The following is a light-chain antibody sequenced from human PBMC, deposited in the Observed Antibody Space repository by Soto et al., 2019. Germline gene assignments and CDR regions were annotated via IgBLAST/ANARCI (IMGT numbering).Light chain of an antibody. V-gene: IGKV1-5*03. CDR1: QSINTW. Sequence: DIQMTQSPSTLSASVGDRVTITCRASQSINTWLAWYQLKPGRAPKLLIYKASTLESGVSSRFSGRGSGTEFTLTISSLQPDDFATYYCQQYQTYSQFGQGTRVEIK. CDR3: QQYQTYSQ. CDR2: KAS. J-gene: IGKJ1*01.